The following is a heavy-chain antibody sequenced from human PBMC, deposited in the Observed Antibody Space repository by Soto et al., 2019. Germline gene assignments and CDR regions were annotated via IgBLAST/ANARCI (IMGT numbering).Heavy chain of an antibody. CDR2: INAGNGNT. CDR3: ARVGATMAYFDY. Sequence: ASVKVSCKASGYTFTSYAMHWVRQAPGQRLEWMGWINAGNGNTKYSQKFQGRVTITRDTSASTAYMELSSLRSEDTAVYCCARVGATMAYFDYWGQGTLVTVSS. D-gene: IGHD1-26*01. CDR1: GYTFTSYA. J-gene: IGHJ4*02. V-gene: IGHV1-3*01.